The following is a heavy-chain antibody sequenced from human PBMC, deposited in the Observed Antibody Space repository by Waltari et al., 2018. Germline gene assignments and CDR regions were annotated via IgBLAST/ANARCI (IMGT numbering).Heavy chain of an antibody. J-gene: IGHJ3*02. CDR1: GYTFTGYY. CDR3: AILTYYYDSSGYDAFDI. Sequence: QVQLVQSGAEVKKPGASVKVSCKASGYTFTGYYMHWVRQAPGQGLEWMGWINPNSGGTNYAQKLQGWVTMTRDTSISTAYMELSRLRSDDTAVYYCAILTYYYDSSGYDAFDIWGQGTMVTVSS. D-gene: IGHD3-22*01. CDR2: INPNSGGT. V-gene: IGHV1-2*04.